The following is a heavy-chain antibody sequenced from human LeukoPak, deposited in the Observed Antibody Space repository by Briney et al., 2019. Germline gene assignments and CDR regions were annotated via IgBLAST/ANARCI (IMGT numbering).Heavy chain of an antibody. V-gene: IGHV1-46*01. D-gene: IGHD3-22*01. J-gene: IGHJ6*02. CDR3: ASRSYYYDSSGYDGENGMDV. CDR2: INPSGGST. CDR1: GYTFTSYY. Sequence: ASVKVSCTASGYTFTSYYMHWVRQAPGQGLEWMGIINPSGGSTSYAQKFQGRVTMTRDTSTSTVYMELSSLRSEDTAVYYCASRSYYYDSSGYDGENGMDVWGQGTTVTVSS.